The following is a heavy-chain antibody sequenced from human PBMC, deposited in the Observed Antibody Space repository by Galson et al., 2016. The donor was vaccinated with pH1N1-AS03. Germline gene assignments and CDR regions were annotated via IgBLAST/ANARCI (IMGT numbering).Heavy chain of an antibody. Sequence: SETLSLTCTVSGVSVSSYHWSWIRQSAGKGLEWIGHMYDSGFTSYNPSLRSRVTMSVDRSKNQLSLRVTSVTAADTSIYYCAGLPHTDNPGFDYWGQGTLVTVSS. D-gene: IGHD1-14*01. CDR2: MYDSGFT. J-gene: IGHJ4*02. V-gene: IGHV4-4*07. CDR1: GVSVSSYH. CDR3: AGLPHTDNPGFDY.